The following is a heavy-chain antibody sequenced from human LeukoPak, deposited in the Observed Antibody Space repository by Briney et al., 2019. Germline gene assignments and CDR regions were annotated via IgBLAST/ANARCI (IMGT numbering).Heavy chain of an antibody. D-gene: IGHD3-16*02. Sequence: PGGSLRLSCAASGFTFSNYDIHWVRQVTGKRLEWVSSIDTAGNTYYADSVKGRFILSRENVKTSVYLQMDSLGAGDTAVYYCTRERVGVGRLSDLDYWGRGTLVTVSS. J-gene: IGHJ4*02. CDR1: GFTFSNYD. CDR3: TRERVGVGRLSDLDY. CDR2: IDTAGNT. V-gene: IGHV3-13*04.